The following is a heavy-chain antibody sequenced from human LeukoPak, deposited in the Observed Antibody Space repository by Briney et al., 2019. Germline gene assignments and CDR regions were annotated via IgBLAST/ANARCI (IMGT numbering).Heavy chain of an antibody. J-gene: IGHJ3*02. CDR3: ASDPGGSSSWFRPFFDI. V-gene: IGHV1-69*06. CDR2: IIPIFGTA. D-gene: IGHD6-13*01. Sequence: SVKLSCKACGGTFSSYASSRVRQAPGQGLEWMGGIIPIFGTANYAQKFQGRVTITADKSTSTAYMELSSLRSEDTAVYYCASDPGGSSSWFRPFFDIWGQGTMVTVSS. CDR1: GGTFSSYA.